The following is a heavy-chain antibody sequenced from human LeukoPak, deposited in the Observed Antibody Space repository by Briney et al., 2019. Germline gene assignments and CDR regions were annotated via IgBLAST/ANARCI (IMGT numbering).Heavy chain of an antibody. CDR2: IRYDGSNK. D-gene: IGHD1-1*01. CDR1: GFRFSDYG. CDR3: AKDLGYNWNFDALDI. V-gene: IGHV3-30*02. J-gene: IGHJ3*02. Sequence: GGSLRLSCAASGFRFSDYGMHWVRQAPGKGLEWATFIRYDGSNKHYADPVKGRFTISRDNSRNTLYLQMNSLRPEDTAVYYCAKDLGYNWNFDALDIWGQGTMVTVSS.